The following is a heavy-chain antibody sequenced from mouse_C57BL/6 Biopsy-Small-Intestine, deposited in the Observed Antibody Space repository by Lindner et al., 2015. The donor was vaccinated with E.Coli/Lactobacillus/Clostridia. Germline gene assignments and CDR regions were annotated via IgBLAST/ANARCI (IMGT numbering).Heavy chain of an antibody. CDR3: ARQRLLGAMDY. CDR2: IYPGDGDT. V-gene: IGHV1-80*01. J-gene: IGHJ4*01. CDR1: GYAFSSYW. D-gene: IGHD2-3*01. Sequence: VQLQESGVQLQESGASVKISCKASGYAFSSYWMNWVKQRPGKGLEWIGQIYPGDGDTNYNGKFKGKATLTADKSSSTAYMQLSSLTSEDSAVYFCARQRLLGAMDYWGQGTSVTVSS.